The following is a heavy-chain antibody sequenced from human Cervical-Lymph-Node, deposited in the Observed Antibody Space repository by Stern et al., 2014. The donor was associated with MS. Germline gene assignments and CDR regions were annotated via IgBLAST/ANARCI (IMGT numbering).Heavy chain of an antibody. J-gene: IGHJ4*02. CDR1: GFSFSRYA. CDR3: ASAYSSSHYYFDY. Sequence: QLVESGGGVVQPGRSLRLSCAASGFSFSRYAMHWVRQAPGKGLEWVALLWYDGSNPYYADSVTGRFTISRDNFKNTLYLQMNSLRAEDTAVYYWASAYSSSHYYFDYWGQGTLVTVSS. D-gene: IGHD6-13*01. CDR2: LWYDGSNP. V-gene: IGHV3-33*01.